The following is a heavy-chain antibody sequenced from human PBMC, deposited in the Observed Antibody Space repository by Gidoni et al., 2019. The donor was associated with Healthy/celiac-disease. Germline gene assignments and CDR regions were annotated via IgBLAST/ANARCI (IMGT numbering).Heavy chain of an antibody. D-gene: IGHD6-19*01. Sequence: EVQLLESGGGLVQPGGSLGLSCAASGFTFSSYAMSWVRQAPGKGLEWVSAISGSGGSTYYADSVKGRFTISRDNSKNTLYLQMNSLRAEDTAVYYRATHEQFVFDYWGQGTLVTVSS. CDR3: ATHEQFVFDY. CDR1: GFTFSSYA. V-gene: IGHV3-23*01. J-gene: IGHJ4*02. CDR2: ISGSGGST.